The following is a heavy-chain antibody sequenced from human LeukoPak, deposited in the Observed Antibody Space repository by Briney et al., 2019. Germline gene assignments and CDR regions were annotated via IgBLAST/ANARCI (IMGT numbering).Heavy chain of an antibody. J-gene: IGHJ4*02. V-gene: IGHV3-11*04. CDR1: GFTFSDYY. D-gene: IGHD6-19*01. CDR2: VSSSGSTK. CDR3: ARDSGSGWIDY. Sequence: PGGSLRLSCAASGFTFSDYYMSWIRQAPGKGLEWVSHVSSSGSTKYYADSVKGRFTISRENAKNSLYLQMNSLRAGDTAVYYCARDSGSGWIDYWGQGTLVTVSS.